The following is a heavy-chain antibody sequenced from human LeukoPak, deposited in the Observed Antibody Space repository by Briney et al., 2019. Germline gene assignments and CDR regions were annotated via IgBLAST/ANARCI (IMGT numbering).Heavy chain of an antibody. Sequence: ASVKVSCKASGGTFSSYTISWVRQAPGQGLEWMGRIIPILGIANYAQKFQGRVTITADKSTSTAYMELSSLRSEDTAVYYCARVGVASVAAADQRCDYWGQGTLVTVSS. V-gene: IGHV1-69*02. CDR2: IIPILGIA. CDR1: GGTFSSYT. J-gene: IGHJ4*02. CDR3: ARVGVASVAAADQRCDY. D-gene: IGHD6-13*01.